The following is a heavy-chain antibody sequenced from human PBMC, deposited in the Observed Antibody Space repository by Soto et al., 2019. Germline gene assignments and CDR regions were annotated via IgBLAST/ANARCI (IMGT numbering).Heavy chain of an antibody. CDR2: ISYDGSNK. Sequence: LRLSCAASGFTFSSYGMHWVRQAPGKGLEWVAVISYDGSNKYYADSVKGRFTISRDNSKNTLYLQMNSLRAEDTAVYYCAKGPNDYGDYVFDYWGQGTLVTVSS. J-gene: IGHJ4*02. CDR3: AKGPNDYGDYVFDY. V-gene: IGHV3-30*18. D-gene: IGHD4-17*01. CDR1: GFTFSSYG.